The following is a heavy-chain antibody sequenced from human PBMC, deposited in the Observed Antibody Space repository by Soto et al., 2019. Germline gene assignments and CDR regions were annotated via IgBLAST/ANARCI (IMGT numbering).Heavy chain of an antibody. V-gene: IGHV1-3*01. CDR1: GFPFSDRH. CDR3: ARDILPLGPRAHDAFEV. CDR2: INPDNGNT. Sequence: QVQLVQCGAEVRKPGASVNIFCRASGFPFSDRHLHRVRQVPGESLEWIGWINPDNGNTKYSQTFQGRVTISRPASASIVYVDVSDLTSEATAVFYCARDILPLGPRAHDAFEVWGQGTMVTVSS. J-gene: IGHJ3*01. D-gene: IGHD2-21*02.